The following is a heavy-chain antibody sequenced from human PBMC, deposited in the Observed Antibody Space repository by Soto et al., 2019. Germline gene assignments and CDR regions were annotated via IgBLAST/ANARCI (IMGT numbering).Heavy chain of an antibody. V-gene: IGHV4-34*01. Sequence: SETLSLTCAVYGGSFSGYYWSWIRQPPGKGLEWIGEINHSGSTNYNPSLKSRVTISVDTSKNQFSLKLSSVTAADTAVYYCARGPTIFGVVINLDYWGQGTLVTVPQ. J-gene: IGHJ4*02. CDR2: INHSGST. D-gene: IGHD3-3*01. CDR1: GGSFSGYY. CDR3: ARGPTIFGVVINLDY.